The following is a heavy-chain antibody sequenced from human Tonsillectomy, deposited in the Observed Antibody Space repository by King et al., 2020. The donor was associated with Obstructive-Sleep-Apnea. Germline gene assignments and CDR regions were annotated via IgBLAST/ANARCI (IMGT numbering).Heavy chain of an antibody. V-gene: IGHV3-30*18. D-gene: IGHD2-2*01. Sequence: VQLVESGGGVVQPGRSLRLSCAASGFTLSGYGMHWVRQAPGRGLEWVAVISYDGSNEYYADSVKGRFTISRDNSKNTLYLQMNSLRAEDTAVYYCAKVPATFYCSRTSCYGGIDYWGQGTLVTVSS. CDR3: AKVPATFYCSRTSCYGGIDY. CDR2: ISYDGSNE. J-gene: IGHJ4*02. CDR1: GFTLSGYG.